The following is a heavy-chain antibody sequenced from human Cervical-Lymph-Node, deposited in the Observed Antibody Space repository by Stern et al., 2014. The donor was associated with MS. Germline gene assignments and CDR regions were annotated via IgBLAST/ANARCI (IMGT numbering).Heavy chain of an antibody. J-gene: IGHJ4*02. CDR2: INPIFGVT. Sequence: VQLVESGTEVKKPGSSVTISCKASGDSFNNYAVNWVRQAPGQGLEWMGGINPIFGVTTYAQKFRGRVTITADKSLVTASLQLNNLRSDDTAVYFCARDGSYEDYGDYATSVFDHWGQGTLVTVSS. V-gene: IGHV1-69*17. D-gene: IGHD4-17*01. CDR3: ARDGSYEDYGDYATSVFDH. CDR1: GDSFNNYA.